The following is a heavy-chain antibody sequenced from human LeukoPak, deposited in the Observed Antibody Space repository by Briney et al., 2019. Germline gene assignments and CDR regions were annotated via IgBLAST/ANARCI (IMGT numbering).Heavy chain of an antibody. D-gene: IGHD3-16*01. J-gene: IGHJ4*02. Sequence: SETLSLTCTVSGGSISSSSYYWGWIRQPPGKGLEWIGSIYYSGSTYYNPSLKSRVTISVDTSKNQFSLKLSSVTPEDTAVYYCARWGPGLNYWGQGTLVTVSS. CDR3: ARWGPGLNY. CDR2: IYYSGST. V-gene: IGHV4-39*01. CDR1: GGSISSSSYY.